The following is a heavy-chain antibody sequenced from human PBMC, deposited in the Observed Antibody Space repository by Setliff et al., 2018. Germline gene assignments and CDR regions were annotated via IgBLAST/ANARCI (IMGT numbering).Heavy chain of an antibody. CDR2: IIPIFGST. J-gene: IGHJ4*02. CDR1: GGTFSSYA. V-gene: IGHV1-69*05. Sequence: SVKVSCKASGGTFSSYAISWVRQAPGQGLEWMGGIIPIFGSTSYAQKFQGRVTMTRDTSTSTVYMELSTLRSEDTAVYYCARDNSSSSGEVDYWGQGTLVTVSS. D-gene: IGHD6-6*01. CDR3: ARDNSSSSGEVDY.